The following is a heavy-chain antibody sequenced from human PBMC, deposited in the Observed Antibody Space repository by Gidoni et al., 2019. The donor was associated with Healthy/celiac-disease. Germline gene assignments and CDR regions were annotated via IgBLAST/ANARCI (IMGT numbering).Heavy chain of an antibody. Sequence: EVQLLESGGGLVQPGGSLGLSCAASGFTFSSYAMSWVRQAPGKGLEWFSAISGSGGSTYYADSVKGRFTISRDNSKNTLYLQMNSLRAEDTAVYYCAKDPEEARSVRFGYWGQGTLVTVSS. V-gene: IGHV3-23*01. CDR1: GFTFSSYA. CDR2: ISGSGGST. CDR3: AKDPEEARSVRFGY. J-gene: IGHJ4*02. D-gene: IGHD3-16*01.